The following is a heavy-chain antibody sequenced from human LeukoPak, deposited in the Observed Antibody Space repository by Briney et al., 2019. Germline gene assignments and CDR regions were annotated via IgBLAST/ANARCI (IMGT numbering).Heavy chain of an antibody. CDR2: INPNSGAT. V-gene: IGHV1-2*02. J-gene: IGHJ4*02. Sequence: ASVKVSCKPSGYTFTGNYLHWVRQAPGQELEWMGWINPNSGATNHAQKFQGRVTMTRDTSINTAYMELSRLRSDDTALYYCAKSAVTTLPYFDYWGQGTLVTVSS. CDR1: GYTFTGNY. CDR3: AKSAVTTLPYFDY. D-gene: IGHD4-17*01.